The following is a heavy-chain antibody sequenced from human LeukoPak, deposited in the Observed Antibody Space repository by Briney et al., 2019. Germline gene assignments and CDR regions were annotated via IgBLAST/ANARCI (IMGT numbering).Heavy chain of an antibody. CDR3: ARAGGYYDSSGYYYDQDAFDI. V-gene: IGHV3-11*01. CDR1: GFTFSDYY. Sequence: GGSLRLSCAASGFTFSDYYMSWIRQAPGKGLEWVSYISSSGSTIYYADSVKGRFTISRDNAKNSLYLQMNSLRAEDTAAYYCARAGGYYDSSGYYYDQDAFDIWGQGTMVTVSS. CDR2: ISSSGSTI. D-gene: IGHD3-22*01. J-gene: IGHJ3*02.